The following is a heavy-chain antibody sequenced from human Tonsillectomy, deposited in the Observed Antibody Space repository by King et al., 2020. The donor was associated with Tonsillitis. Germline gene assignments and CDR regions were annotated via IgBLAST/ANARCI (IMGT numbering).Heavy chain of an antibody. Sequence: VQLVQSGGGSVQRGGSLRLSCAASGFTFSNYAMSWVRQAPGKGLEWVSAISGSGGNTYYADPVKGRFTISRDNSKNTLYLQVNSLRAEDTAVYYCAKEYYDILTGYYARPFDYWGQGTLVTVSS. CDR1: GFTFSNYA. J-gene: IGHJ4*02. CDR2: ISGSGGNT. D-gene: IGHD3-9*01. V-gene: IGHV3-23*04. CDR3: AKEYYDILTGYYARPFDY.